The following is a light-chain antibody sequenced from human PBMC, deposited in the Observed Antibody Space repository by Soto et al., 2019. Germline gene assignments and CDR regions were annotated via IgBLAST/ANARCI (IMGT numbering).Light chain of an antibody. V-gene: IGLV1-44*01. Sequence: QSVLTQPPSASGTPGQRVTISCSGSSSNIGSNTVNWYQQLPGTAPKLLSYSNNQRPSGVTDRFSGSKSGTSASLSLSGLQSEEEADYYCAAWHDILNGPVFGGGTKLNVL. CDR2: SNN. J-gene: IGLJ2*01. CDR3: AAWHDILNGPV. CDR1: SSNIGSNT.